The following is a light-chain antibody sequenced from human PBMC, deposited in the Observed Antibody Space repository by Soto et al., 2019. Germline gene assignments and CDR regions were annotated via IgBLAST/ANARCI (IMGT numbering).Light chain of an antibody. CDR2: EVS. J-gene: IGLJ2*01. CDR1: SSDFGGYNY. V-gene: IGLV2-14*01. CDR3: SSSTINNTVL. Sequence: QSALTQPASMSGSPGQSITISCTGTSSDFGGYNYVSWYQRHPGKAPKLMIYEVSNRPSGVSNRFSGSKSGNTASLTISGLQAEDEADYYCSSSTINNTVLFGGVTKLTVL.